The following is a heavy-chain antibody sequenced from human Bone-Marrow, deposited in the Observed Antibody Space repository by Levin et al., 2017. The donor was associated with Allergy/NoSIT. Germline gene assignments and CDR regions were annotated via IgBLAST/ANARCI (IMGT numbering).Heavy chain of an antibody. CDR3: VKDRLFPDAFDS. V-gene: IGHV3-64D*06. D-gene: IGHD3-22*01. J-gene: IGHJ3*02. CDR2: ISSNGDTT. Sequence: GGSLRLSCSASGFTFNTYAMHWVRQAPGKGLEYVSTISSNGDTTYYVDSVQGRFTISRDNSKNTLYLQMSSLSAEDTAVYYCVKDRLFPDAFDSWGQGTMVTVSS. CDR1: GFTFNTYA.